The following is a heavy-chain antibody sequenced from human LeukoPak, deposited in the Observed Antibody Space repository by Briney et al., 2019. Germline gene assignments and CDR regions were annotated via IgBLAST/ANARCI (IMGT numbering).Heavy chain of an antibody. CDR1: GGSIRSHC. Sequence: SETLSLTCSVSGGSIRSHCGSWIRQPPGKELEWTGYIYYSRSTNYNPSRESRVTISVDTSKNQFSLKLSSVTAADTAVYYCARGGDSSSWYFSVWFDPWGQGTLVTVSS. D-gene: IGHD6-13*01. J-gene: IGHJ5*02. V-gene: IGHV4-59*11. CDR2: IYYSRST. CDR3: ARGGDSSSWYFSVWFDP.